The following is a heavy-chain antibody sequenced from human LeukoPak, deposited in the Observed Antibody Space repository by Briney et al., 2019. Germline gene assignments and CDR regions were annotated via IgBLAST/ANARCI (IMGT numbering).Heavy chain of an antibody. V-gene: IGHV4-39*07. Sequence: PSETLSLTCTVSGGSISSSSYYWGWIRQPPGKGLEWIGSIYYSGSTYYNPSLKSRVTISVDTSKNQFSLKLSSVTAADTAVYYCARGDDYGTFFDYWGQGTLVTVSS. CDR1: GGSISSSSYY. J-gene: IGHJ4*02. CDR3: ARGDDYGTFFDY. D-gene: IGHD4-17*01. CDR2: IYYSGST.